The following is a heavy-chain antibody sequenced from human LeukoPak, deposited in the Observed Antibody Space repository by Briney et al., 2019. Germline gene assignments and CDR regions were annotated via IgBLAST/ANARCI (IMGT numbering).Heavy chain of an antibody. Sequence: PGGSLRLSCAASGFTFRGYWMSWVRQAPGKGPEWVANIKEDGSEKYYVDSVKGRFTISRDNAKNSLNLQMDSLRVEDTAVYYCTRGDSSSKIDYWGQGTLVTVSS. V-gene: IGHV3-7*01. J-gene: IGHJ4*02. CDR1: GFTFRGYW. D-gene: IGHD6-6*01. CDR2: IKEDGSEK. CDR3: TRGDSSSKIDY.